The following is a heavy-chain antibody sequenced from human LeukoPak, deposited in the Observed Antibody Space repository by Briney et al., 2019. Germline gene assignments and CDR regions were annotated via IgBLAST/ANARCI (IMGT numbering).Heavy chain of an antibody. CDR3: AGDIAAVNIPGSRLDP. V-gene: IGHV4-59*08. D-gene: IGHD6-13*01. J-gene: IGHJ5*02. CDR1: GGSISNDF. CDR2: ISYSGIT. Sequence: SETLSLTCTVSGGSISNDFWSWIRQAPGKGLEWIGYISYSGITNYNPSLKSRVTISVDTSKNQFSLRLRSATAADTAVYFCAGDIAAVNIPGSRLDPWGQGTLVTVSS.